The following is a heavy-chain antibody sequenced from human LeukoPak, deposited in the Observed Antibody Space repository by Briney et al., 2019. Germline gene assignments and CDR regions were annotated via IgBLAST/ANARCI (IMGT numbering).Heavy chain of an antibody. CDR2: IIPIFGTA. Sequence: ASVKVSCKASGGTFSSYAISWVRQAPGQGLEWMGRIIPIFGTANYAQKFQGRVTITTDESTSTAYMELSSLRSEDTAVYYCARGQLASGSSEASDIWGQGTMVTVSS. D-gene: IGHD1-26*01. CDR1: GGTFSSYA. V-gene: IGHV1-69*05. J-gene: IGHJ3*02. CDR3: ARGQLASGSSEASDI.